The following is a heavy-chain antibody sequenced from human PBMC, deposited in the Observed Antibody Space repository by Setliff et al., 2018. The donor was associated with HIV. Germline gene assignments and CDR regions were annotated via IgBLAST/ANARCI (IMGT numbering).Heavy chain of an antibody. CDR3: ARAYPWGYVDYYYMDV. V-gene: IGHV1-2*02. Sequence: ASVKVSCKTSGYIFIRYYIFWVRQAPGQGLEWMGNINPHTGVTKYAEKFQGRVTMTRDTSINTIYMELRSLRSDDTAVYYCARAYPWGYVDYYYMDVWGKGTTVTVSS. J-gene: IGHJ6*03. CDR2: INPHTGVT. D-gene: IGHD3-16*01. CDR1: GYIFIRYY.